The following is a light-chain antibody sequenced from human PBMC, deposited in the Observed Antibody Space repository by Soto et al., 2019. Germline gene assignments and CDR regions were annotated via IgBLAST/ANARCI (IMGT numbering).Light chain of an antibody. CDR2: EVS. CDR3: SSYTSSSTPYA. CDR1: SSDVGGYNY. Sequence: SVLTQPASVSGSPGQSITISCTGTSSDVGGYNYVSWYQQHPGKAPKLMIYEVSNRPSGVSNRFSGSKSGNTASLTISGLQAEDEADYYCSSYTSSSTPYAFGTGTKVTVL. V-gene: IGLV2-14*01. J-gene: IGLJ1*01.